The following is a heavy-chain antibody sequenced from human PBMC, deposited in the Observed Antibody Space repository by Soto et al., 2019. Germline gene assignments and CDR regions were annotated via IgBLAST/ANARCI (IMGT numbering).Heavy chain of an antibody. CDR2: ITSSSSYI. V-gene: IGHV3-21*01. Sequence: EVQLVESGGGLVKPGGSLRLSCAASGFTFSSYSMNWLRQAPGKGLEWVSTITSSSSYIYYADSVKGRFTISRDNAKNSLYLQMNSLRAEDTAVYYCARSQWPPNDYWGQGTLVTVSS. CDR1: GFTFSSYS. J-gene: IGHJ4*02. CDR3: ARSQWPPNDY. D-gene: IGHD6-19*01.